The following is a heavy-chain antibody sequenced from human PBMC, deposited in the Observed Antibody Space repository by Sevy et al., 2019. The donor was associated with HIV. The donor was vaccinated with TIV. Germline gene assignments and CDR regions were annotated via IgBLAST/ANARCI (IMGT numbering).Heavy chain of an antibody. D-gene: IGHD2-15*01. CDR3: ARDGDCSGGSCYYNWFDP. Sequence: ASVKVSCKASGYTFTSYGISWVRQAPGQGPEWMGWISAYNGNTNYAQKLQGRVTMTTDTSTSTAYMELRSLRSDDTAVYYCARDGDCSGGSCYYNWFDPWGQGTLVTVSS. CDR2: ISAYNGNT. CDR1: GYTFTSYG. J-gene: IGHJ5*02. V-gene: IGHV1-18*01.